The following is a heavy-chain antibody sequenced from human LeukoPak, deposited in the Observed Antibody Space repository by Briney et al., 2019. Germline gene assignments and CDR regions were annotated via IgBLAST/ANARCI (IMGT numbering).Heavy chain of an antibody. CDR1: GGSISSDY. V-gene: IGHV4-59*01. J-gene: IGHJ5*02. Sequence: SETLSLTCTVSGGSISSDYWSWIRQPPGKGLEWIGYVYNSGSTNYNPSLKSRVTISLDASKNQFSLKLTSVAAADTAVYYCARARLSAFWSVNGGGKWIDPWGQGTLVTVSS. CDR2: VYNSGST. D-gene: IGHD3-3*01. CDR3: ARARLSAFWSVNGGGKWIDP.